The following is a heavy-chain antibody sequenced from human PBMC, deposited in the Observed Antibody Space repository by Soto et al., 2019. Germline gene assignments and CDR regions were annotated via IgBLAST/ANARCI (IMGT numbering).Heavy chain of an antibody. D-gene: IGHD6-13*01. CDR1: GFTFSSYG. Sequence: GGSLRLSCAASGFTFSSYGMHWVRQAPGKGLEWVAVIWYDGSNKYYADSVKGRFTISRDNSKNTLYLQMNSLRAEDTAVYYCARDRYIAAAGTCWFDPWGQGTLVTVSS. CDR3: ARDRYIAAAGTCWFDP. V-gene: IGHV3-33*01. J-gene: IGHJ5*02. CDR2: IWYDGSNK.